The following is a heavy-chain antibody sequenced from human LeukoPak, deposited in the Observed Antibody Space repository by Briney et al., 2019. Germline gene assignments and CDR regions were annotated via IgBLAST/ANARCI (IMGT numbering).Heavy chain of an antibody. D-gene: IGHD2-8*01. Sequence: GASVKVSCKASGYTFTGYYMHWVRQAPGQGLEWMGWINPNSGGTNYAQKLQGRVTMTSDTSISTAYMELSRLRSDDSAVYYCARGTDGPHMDVWGKGTTVTVSS. V-gene: IGHV1-2*02. CDR3: ARGTDGPHMDV. CDR2: INPNSGGT. J-gene: IGHJ6*03. CDR1: GYTFTGYY.